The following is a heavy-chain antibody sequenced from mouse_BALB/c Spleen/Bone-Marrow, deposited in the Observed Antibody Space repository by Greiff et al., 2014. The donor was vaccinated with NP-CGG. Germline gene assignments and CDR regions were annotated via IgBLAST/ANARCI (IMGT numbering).Heavy chain of an antibody. V-gene: IGHV1-66*01. Sequence: VQLQQSGPELVKPGASVKISCKASGYSFTSYYIHWVKQRPGQGLEWIGWIFPGSGYTKYNEKFKAKATLTADTSSSTAYMHLSSLTPEDSAVYFCARHYRYDAWFAYWGQGTLVTVSA. D-gene: IGHD2-14*01. J-gene: IGHJ3*01. CDR2: IFPGSGYT. CDR3: ARHYRYDAWFAY. CDR1: GYSFTSYY.